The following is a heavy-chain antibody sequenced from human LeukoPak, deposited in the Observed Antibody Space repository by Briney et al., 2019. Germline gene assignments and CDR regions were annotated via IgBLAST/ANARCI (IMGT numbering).Heavy chain of an antibody. V-gene: IGHV3-7*03. Sequence: GGSLRLSCAASGFTFSAYWMSWVRQAPGKGLEWVANIKQDGSDKYYVDSVKGRFTISKDNAKNSLYLQMNSLRAEDTAVYYCARKTVVGSYFDYWGQGTPVTVSS. J-gene: IGHJ4*02. CDR2: IKQDGSDK. CDR3: ARKTVVGSYFDY. CDR1: GFTFSAYW. D-gene: IGHD4-23*01.